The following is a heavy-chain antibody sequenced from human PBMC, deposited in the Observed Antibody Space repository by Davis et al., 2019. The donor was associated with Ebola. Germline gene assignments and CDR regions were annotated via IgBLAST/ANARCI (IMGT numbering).Heavy chain of an antibody. D-gene: IGHD4-17*01. CDR1: GFTFSTYW. V-gene: IGHV3-21*01. Sequence: GESLKISCAASGFTFSTYWMHWVRQVPGKGLEWVSSISISSTYIYYADSVKGRFTISRDNAKNSLYLQMNSLRAEDTAVYYCARDFLTTVTARWGQGTMVTVSS. CDR3: ARDFLTTVTAR. J-gene: IGHJ3*01. CDR2: ISISSTYI.